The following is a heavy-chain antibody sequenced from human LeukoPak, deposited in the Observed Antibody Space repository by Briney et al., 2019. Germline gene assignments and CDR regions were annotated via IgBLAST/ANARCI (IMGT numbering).Heavy chain of an antibody. Sequence: GGSLRLSCAASGFTFSSYAMSWVRQAPGKGLEWVSVISGSGGSTYYADSVKGRFTISRDNSKNTLYLQMNSLRAEDTAVYYCAKDSRVAGKARAYYFDYWGQGTLVTVSS. CDR1: GFTFSSYA. J-gene: IGHJ4*02. CDR3: AKDSRVAGKARAYYFDY. CDR2: ISGSGGST. V-gene: IGHV3-23*01. D-gene: IGHD6-19*01.